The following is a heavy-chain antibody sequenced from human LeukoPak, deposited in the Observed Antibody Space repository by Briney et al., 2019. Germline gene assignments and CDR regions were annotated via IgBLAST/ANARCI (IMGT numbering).Heavy chain of an antibody. Sequence: GGSLTHSCAASGFTLRTYGMHWVRHAPGRGLEWVAFTRYDGNKKYYADSVKGRLTISRDNSQNTLYLQMNSLRPEDTAVYYCAKDPYGWENYYYYMDDWGKGTTVTVSS. CDR3: AKDPYGWENYYYYMDD. J-gene: IGHJ6*03. CDR2: TRYDGNKK. D-gene: IGHD3-10*01. V-gene: IGHV3-30*02. CDR1: GFTLRTYG.